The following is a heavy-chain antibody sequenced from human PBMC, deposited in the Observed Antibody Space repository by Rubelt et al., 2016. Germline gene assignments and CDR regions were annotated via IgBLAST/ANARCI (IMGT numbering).Heavy chain of an antibody. Sequence: GKGLEWVSGISWNSGSIDYADSVKGRFTVSRDNAKNSLYLQMNSLRAEDTAVYYCARTVTTKYYFDYWGQGTLVTVSS. D-gene: IGHD4-17*01. CDR3: ARTVTTKYYFDY. V-gene: IGHV3-9*01. J-gene: IGHJ4*02. CDR2: ISWNSGSI.